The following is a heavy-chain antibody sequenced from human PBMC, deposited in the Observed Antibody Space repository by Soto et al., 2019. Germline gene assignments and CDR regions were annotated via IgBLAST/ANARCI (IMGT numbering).Heavy chain of an antibody. J-gene: IGHJ4*02. CDR3: ARDPTSSGWYVAPSHIDY. Sequence: GESLKISCAASGFTFSSYAMHWVRQAPGKGLEWVAVISYDGSNKYYADSVKGRFTISRDNSKNTLYLQMNSLRAEDTAVYYCARDPTSSGWYVAPSHIDYWGQGTLVTVSS. CDR1: GFTFSSYA. CDR2: ISYDGSNK. D-gene: IGHD6-19*01. V-gene: IGHV3-30-3*01.